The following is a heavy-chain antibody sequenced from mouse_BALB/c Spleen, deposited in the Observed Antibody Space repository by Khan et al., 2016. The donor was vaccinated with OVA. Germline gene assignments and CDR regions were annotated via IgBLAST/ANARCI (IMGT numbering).Heavy chain of an antibody. V-gene: IGHV9-3-1*01. CDR1: GHTFTKFG. CDR2: INTYTGEP. CDR3: ARPPFFSYVLDN. J-gene: IGHJ4*01. Sequence: QIQLVQSGPEVKKPGETVKISCKASGHTFTKFGMNWVKQAPGKGLKWMGWINTYTGEPTYADDFNGRFAFSLETSASNAYLQINILKDEDTATYFCARPPFFSYVLDNWGQGTSVTVSS.